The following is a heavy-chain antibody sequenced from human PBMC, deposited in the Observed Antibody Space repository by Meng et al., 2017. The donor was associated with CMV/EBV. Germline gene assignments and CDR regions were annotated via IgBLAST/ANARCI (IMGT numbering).Heavy chain of an antibody. V-gene: IGHV3-53*01. CDR2: IYSGGST. CDR1: GFTFSNAW. D-gene: IGHD3-10*01. CDR3: SYGGGY. Sequence: GESLKISCAASGFTFSNAWMSWVRQAPGKGLEWVSVIYSGGSTYYADSVKGRFTISRDNSKNTLYLQMNSLRAEDTAVYYCSYGGGYWGQGTLVTVSS. J-gene: IGHJ4*02.